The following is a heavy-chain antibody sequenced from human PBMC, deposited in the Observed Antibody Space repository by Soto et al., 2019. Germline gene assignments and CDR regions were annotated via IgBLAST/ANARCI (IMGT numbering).Heavy chain of an antibody. V-gene: IGHV4-59*01. CDR1: GGSISSYY. D-gene: IGHD1-1*01. CDR3: AGGPTGAFDY. CDR2: IYYSGST. Sequence: SETLSLTCTVSGGSISSYYWSWIRQPPGKGLEWIGYIYYSGSTNYNPSLKSRVTISVDTSKNQFSLKLSSVTAADTAVYYCAGGPTGAFDYWGQGTLVTVSS. J-gene: IGHJ4*02.